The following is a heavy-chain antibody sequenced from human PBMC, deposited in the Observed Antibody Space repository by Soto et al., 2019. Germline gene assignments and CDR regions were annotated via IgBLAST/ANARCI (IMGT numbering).Heavy chain of an antibody. D-gene: IGHD4-17*01. CDR3: ARAHYGDYGYGMDV. CDR1: GGSISRGGYY. J-gene: IGHJ6*02. V-gene: IGHV4-30-2*01. Sequence: SETLSLTCTVSGGSISRGGYYWSWIRQPPGKGLEWIGYIYHSGSTYYNPSLKSRVTISVDRSKNQFSLKLSSVTAADTAVYYCARAHYGDYGYGMDVWGQGTTVTVS. CDR2: IYHSGST.